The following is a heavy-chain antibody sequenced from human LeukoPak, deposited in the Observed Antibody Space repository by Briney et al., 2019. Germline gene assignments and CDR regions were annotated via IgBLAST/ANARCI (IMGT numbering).Heavy chain of an antibody. V-gene: IGHV4-39*01. CDR1: GGSISSSIYY. D-gene: IGHD3-16*02. CDR3: ARLLWGSYRAFDY. CDR2: IYYSGST. Sequence: MPSETLSLTCSVSGGSISSSIYYWGWIRQPPGKGREWIVSIYYSGSTYYNPSLKSRVTISVDTSKNQFSLKLSSVTAADTAVYYCARLLWGSYRAFDYWGEGTLVTVSS. J-gene: IGHJ4*02.